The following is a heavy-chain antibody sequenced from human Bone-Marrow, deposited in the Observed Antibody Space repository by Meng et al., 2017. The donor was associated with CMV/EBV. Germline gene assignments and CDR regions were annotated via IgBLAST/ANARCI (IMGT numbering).Heavy chain of an antibody. CDR2: INPNSGGT. Sequence: SVKVTCKASGYTFTGYYMHWLRQAPGQGLEWMGWINPNSGGTNYAQKFQGRVTMTRDTSISTAYMELSRLRSDDTAVYYCARDSASWPSYYYYYYGMDVWGQGTTVTVSS. CDR1: GYTFTGYY. V-gene: IGHV1-2*02. J-gene: IGHJ6*02. CDR3: ARDSASWPSYYYYYYGMDV. D-gene: IGHD2-2*01.